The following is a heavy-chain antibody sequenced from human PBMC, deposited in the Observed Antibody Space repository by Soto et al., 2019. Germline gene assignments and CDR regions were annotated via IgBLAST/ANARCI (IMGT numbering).Heavy chain of an antibody. J-gene: IGHJ5*02. Sequence: GASVKVSCKASGGTFSSYAISWVRQAPGQGLEWMGGIIPIFGTANYAQKFQGRVTITADESTSTAYMELSSLRSEDTAVYYCARAGGKRWHLDSSGYYFPTWLDPWGQGTLVTVSS. CDR1: GGTFSSYA. CDR3: ARAGGKRWHLDSSGYYFPTWLDP. CDR2: IIPIFGTA. V-gene: IGHV1-69*13. D-gene: IGHD3-22*01.